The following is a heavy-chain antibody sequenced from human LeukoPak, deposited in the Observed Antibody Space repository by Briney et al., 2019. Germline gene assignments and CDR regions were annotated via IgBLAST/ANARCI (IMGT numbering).Heavy chain of an antibody. CDR3: ARGPYHILAASYKWTPDS. CDR1: GFTFSTYN. CDR2: ITSGGTYT. Sequence: GGSLRLCCAASGFTFSTYNMNWVRQAPGKGLESVSPITSGGTYTYYAESVKGRFTTSRDNAKNSLSLPLTRLRAEHTALYYCARGPYHILAASYKWTPDSWDQGILVTVSS. V-gene: IGHV3-21*06. J-gene: IGHJ4*02. D-gene: IGHD3-9*01.